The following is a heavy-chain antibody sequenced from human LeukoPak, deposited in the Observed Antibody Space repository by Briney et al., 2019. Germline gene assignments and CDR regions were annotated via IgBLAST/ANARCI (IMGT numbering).Heavy chain of an antibody. D-gene: IGHD3-10*01. V-gene: IGHV3-7*01. CDR1: GFTFSSYW. Sequence: GGSLRLSCAASGFTFSSYWMSWVRQAPGKGLEWVANIKQDGSEKYYVDSVKGRFTISRDNAKNTLYLQMNSLRAEDTAVYYCAREYYYGSGSYAFDIWGQGTMVTVSS. CDR3: AREYYYGSGSYAFDI. J-gene: IGHJ3*02. CDR2: IKQDGSEK.